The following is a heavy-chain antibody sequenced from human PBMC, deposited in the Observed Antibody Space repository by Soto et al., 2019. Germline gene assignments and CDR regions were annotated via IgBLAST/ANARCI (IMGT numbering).Heavy chain of an antibody. CDR2: IIPNFDTP. J-gene: IGHJ6*02. CDR3: AVAMVREILIFESSGMHV. Sequence: QVHLVQSGAEVKKPGSSVKVSCKTSGGSFNNYAVSWVRQAPGQGLEWMGGIIPNFDTPNYAQKFQDRVTIIADESTSTVYMELRSLRSTDTAVYDCAVAMVREILIFESSGMHVWGQGTTVIVSS. D-gene: IGHD3-10*01. CDR1: GGSFNNYA. V-gene: IGHV1-69*01.